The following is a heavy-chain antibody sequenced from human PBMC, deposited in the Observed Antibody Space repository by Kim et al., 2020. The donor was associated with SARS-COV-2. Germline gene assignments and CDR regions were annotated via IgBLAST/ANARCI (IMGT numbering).Heavy chain of an antibody. CDR3: AKVGEGYCSSTSCYPGGMDV. V-gene: IGHV3-30*18. D-gene: IGHD2-2*01. CDR1: GFTFSSYG. CDR2: ISYDGSNK. Sequence: GGSLRLSCAASGFTFSSYGMHWVRQAPGKGLEWVAVISYDGSNKYYADSVKGRFTISRDNSKNTLYLQMNSLRAEDTAVYYCAKVGEGYCSSTSCYPGGMDVWGQGTTVTVSS. J-gene: IGHJ6*02.